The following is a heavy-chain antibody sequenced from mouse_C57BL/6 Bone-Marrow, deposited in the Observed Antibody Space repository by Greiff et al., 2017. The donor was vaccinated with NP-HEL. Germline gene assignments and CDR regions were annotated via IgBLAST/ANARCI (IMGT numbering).Heavy chain of an antibody. D-gene: IGHD4-1*01. Sequence: QVQLQQSGAELVRPGSSVKLSCKASGYTFTSYWMDWVKQRPGQGLEWIGNIYPSDSETHYNQKFKDKATLTVDKSSSTAYMQLSSLTSEDSAVYYCARYPLWEEGFDYWGQGTTLTVSS. CDR2: IYPSDSET. V-gene: IGHV1-61*01. CDR3: ARYPLWEEGFDY. J-gene: IGHJ2*01. CDR1: GYTFTSYW.